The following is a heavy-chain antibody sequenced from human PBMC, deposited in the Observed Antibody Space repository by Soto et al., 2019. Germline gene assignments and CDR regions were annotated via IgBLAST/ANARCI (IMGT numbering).Heavy chain of an antibody. CDR3: AGDRPFRRTIQPFDY. J-gene: IGHJ4*02. CDR2: ISAYNGNT. D-gene: IGHD5-18*01. V-gene: IGHV1-18*01. Sequence: ASVKVSCKASGYTFTSYGISWVRQAPGQGLEWMGWISAYNGNTNYAQKLQGRVTMTTDTSTSTAYMELRSLRSDDTAVYYCAGDRPFRRTIQPFDYWGQGTLVTVSS. CDR1: GYTFTSYG.